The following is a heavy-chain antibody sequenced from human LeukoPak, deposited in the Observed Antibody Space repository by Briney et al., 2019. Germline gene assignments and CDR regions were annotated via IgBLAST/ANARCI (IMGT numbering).Heavy chain of an antibody. CDR2: ICDDGSNK. D-gene: IGHD6-19*01. CDR3: ARWYSSGWYYFDY. J-gene: IGHJ4*02. V-gene: IGHV3-33*01. Sequence: PGRSLRLSCAASGFTFSSYGMHWVRQAPGKGLEWVAVICDDGSNKYYADSVKGRFTISRDNSKNTLYLQMNSLRAEDTAVYYCARWYSSGWYYFDYWGQGTLVTVSS. CDR1: GFTFSSYG.